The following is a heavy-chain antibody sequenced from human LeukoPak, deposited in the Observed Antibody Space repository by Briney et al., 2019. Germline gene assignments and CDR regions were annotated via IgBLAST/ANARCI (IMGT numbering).Heavy chain of an antibody. J-gene: IGHJ6*03. CDR3: ARAAGYYGSGSEYYYYMDV. V-gene: IGHV4-59*01. CDR1: GGSISSYY. D-gene: IGHD3-10*01. Sequence: SETLSLTCTVSGGSISSYYWSWLRQPPGKGLEWIGYIYYSGSTNYNPSLKSRVTISVDTSKNQFSLKLSSVTAADTAVYYCARAAGYYGSGSEYYYYMDVWGKGTTVTVSS. CDR2: IYYSGST.